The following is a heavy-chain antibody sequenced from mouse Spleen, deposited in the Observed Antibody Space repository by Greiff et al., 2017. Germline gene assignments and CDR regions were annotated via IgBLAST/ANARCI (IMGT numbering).Heavy chain of an antibody. CDR1: GFNIKDDY. Sequence: VQLQQSGAELVRPGASVKLSCTASGFNIKDDYMHWVKQRPEQGLEWIGWIDPENGDTEYASKFQGKATITADTSSNTAYLQLSSLTSEDTAVYYCTTHGKGGYFDYWGQGTTLTVSS. D-gene: IGHD2-1*01. CDR2: IDPENGDT. J-gene: IGHJ2*01. CDR3: TTHGKGGYFDY. V-gene: IGHV14-4*01.